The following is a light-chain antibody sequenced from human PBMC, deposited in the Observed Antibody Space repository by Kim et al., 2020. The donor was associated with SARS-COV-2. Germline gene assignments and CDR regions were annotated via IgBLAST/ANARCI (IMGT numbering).Light chain of an antibody. CDR1: SLRNYY. J-gene: IGLJ2*01. CDR3: NDRDSSGLV. CDR2: NKS. Sequence: VALGHTVTSTCRRDSLRNYYAYQYQQRPAPAPVLYFYNKSTRPSAVPHRFSGSSSRDTATFTITGAQAEDEADYYCNDRDSSGLVFGGGTKVTVL. V-gene: IGLV3-19*01.